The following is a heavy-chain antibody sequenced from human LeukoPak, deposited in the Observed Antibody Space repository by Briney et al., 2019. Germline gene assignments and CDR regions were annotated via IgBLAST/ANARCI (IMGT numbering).Heavy chain of an antibody. Sequence: ASVKVSCKASGNTFTSYYIHWVRQAPGQGLEWMGIINPSGGSTSYAQKFQGRVTMTRDTSTSTVHMELSSLRSEDTAVYYCASLSANTPKDYWGQGTLVTVSS. CDR3: ASLSANTPKDY. CDR2: INPSGGST. D-gene: IGHD5/OR15-5a*01. J-gene: IGHJ4*02. V-gene: IGHV1-46*01. CDR1: GNTFTSYY.